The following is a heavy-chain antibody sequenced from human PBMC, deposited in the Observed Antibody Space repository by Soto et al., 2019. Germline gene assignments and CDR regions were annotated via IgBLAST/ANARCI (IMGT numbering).Heavy chain of an antibody. CDR2: IYHSGST. D-gene: IGHD4-17*01. J-gene: IGHJ4*02. CDR1: GGSISSGGYS. Sequence: SETLSLTCAVSGGSISSGGYSWSWIRQPPGTGLEWIGYIYHSGSTYYKPSLKGRVAISVDRSKNQFSLKLSSVTAADTAVYYCARGGVRWYYFDYWGQGTMVTVSS. CDR3: ARGGVRWYYFDY. V-gene: IGHV4-30-2*01.